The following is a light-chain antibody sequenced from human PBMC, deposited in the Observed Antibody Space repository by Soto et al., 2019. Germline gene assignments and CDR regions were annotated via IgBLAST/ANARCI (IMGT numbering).Light chain of an antibody. CDR1: QSISSW. V-gene: IGKV1-5*01. CDR2: DAS. J-gene: IGKJ5*01. Sequence: DIQMTQSPSTLSASVGDRVTITCRASQSISSWLAWYQQKPGKAPKLLIYDASSLESGVQSRFSGSGSGTEFTLTIRSLQPDDFATYYCQQYNSYPRTFGQGTRLEI. CDR3: QQYNSYPRT.